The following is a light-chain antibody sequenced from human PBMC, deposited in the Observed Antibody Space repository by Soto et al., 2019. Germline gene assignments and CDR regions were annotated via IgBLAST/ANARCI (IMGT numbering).Light chain of an antibody. CDR3: SSYTSSSTYV. Sequence: QSALAQPASVSVSPGQSITISCTGTSSDVGGYNYVSWYQQHPGKAPKLMIYEVSNRPSGVSNRFSGSKSGNTASLTIPGLQAEDEADYYCSSYTSSSTYVFGTGTKVTVL. J-gene: IGLJ1*01. CDR1: SSDVGGYNY. CDR2: EVS. V-gene: IGLV2-14*01.